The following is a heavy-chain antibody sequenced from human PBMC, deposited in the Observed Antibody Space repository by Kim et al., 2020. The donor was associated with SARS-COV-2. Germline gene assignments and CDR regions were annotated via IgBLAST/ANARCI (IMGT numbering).Heavy chain of an antibody. CDR1: GGSISSYY. Sequence: SETLSLTCTVSGGSISSYYWSWIRQPPGKGLEWIGYIYYSGSTNYNPSLKSRVTISVDTSKNQFSLKLSSVTAADTAVYYCARVCLDYDSSGYGCRYFDYWGQGTLVTVSS. CDR3: ARVCLDYDSSGYGCRYFDY. D-gene: IGHD3-22*01. J-gene: IGHJ4*02. CDR2: IYYSGST. V-gene: IGHV4-59*01.